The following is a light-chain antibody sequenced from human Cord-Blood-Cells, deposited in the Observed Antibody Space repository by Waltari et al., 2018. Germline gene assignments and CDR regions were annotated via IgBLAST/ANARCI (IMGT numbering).Light chain of an antibody. CDR3: SSYTSSSTLV. Sequence: QSALTQPASVSGSPGQSITISFTGTSSDVGGYNYVSWYQQHPGKAPKLMSYDVSNRPSGVSNRFAGSKSGNTASLTISGLQAEDKADYYCSSYTSSSTLVFGTGTKVTVL. CDR2: DVS. J-gene: IGLJ1*01. V-gene: IGLV2-14*01. CDR1: SSDVGGYNY.